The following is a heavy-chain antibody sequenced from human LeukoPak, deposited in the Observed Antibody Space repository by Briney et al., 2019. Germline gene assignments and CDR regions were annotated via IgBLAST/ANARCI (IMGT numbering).Heavy chain of an antibody. CDR3: AKAVGATRGYYYSGMDV. J-gene: IGHJ6*02. CDR1: GFTFSSYA. V-gene: IGHV3-23*01. Sequence: GGSLRLSCAASGFTFSSYAMTWVRLAPGKGLEWVSALSGGGGSAYYADSVKGRFTISRDSSMNTLYLQMHSLTAGDTAVYYCAKAVGATRGYYYSGMDVWGQGTTVTVSS. D-gene: IGHD1-26*01. CDR2: LSGGGGSA.